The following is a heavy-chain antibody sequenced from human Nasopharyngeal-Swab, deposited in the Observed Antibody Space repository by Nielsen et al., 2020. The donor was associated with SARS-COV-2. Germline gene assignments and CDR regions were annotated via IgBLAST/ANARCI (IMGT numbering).Heavy chain of an antibody. J-gene: IGHJ6*02. CDR1: GFTFDDYA. CDR2: ISGDGGSK. V-gene: IGHV3-43*02. CDR3: ANDSYSSSCYFGRGGHYYGMDV. D-gene: IGHD6-13*01. Sequence: GGSLRLSCAASGFTFDDYAMHWVRQAPGKGLEWVSLISGDGGSKYSADSVKGRFTISSDNSKNSLYLQMNSLRTDDTALYYCANDSYSSSCYFGRGGHYYGMDVWGQGTTVTVSS.